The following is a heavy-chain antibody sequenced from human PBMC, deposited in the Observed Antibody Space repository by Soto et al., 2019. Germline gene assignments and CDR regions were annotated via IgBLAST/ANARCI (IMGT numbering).Heavy chain of an antibody. J-gene: IGHJ4*02. CDR2: INSDGSIT. CDR1: GFTFSSNW. Sequence: GGSLRLSCAASGFTFSSNWMHWVRQAPGKGLVWVSRINSDGSITSYADSVKGQFTISRDNAKNTLYLQMNSLRAEDTAVYYCARGSSSWYVSFDYWGQGILVTVSS. D-gene: IGHD6-13*01. CDR3: ARGSSSWYVSFDY. V-gene: IGHV3-74*01.